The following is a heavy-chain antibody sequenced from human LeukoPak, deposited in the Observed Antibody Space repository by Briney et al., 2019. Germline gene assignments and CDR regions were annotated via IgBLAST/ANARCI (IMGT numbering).Heavy chain of an antibody. J-gene: IGHJ4*02. CDR1: GFTFSSYS. V-gene: IGHV3-21*01. CDR2: ISSSSSYI. CDR3: ARGGFCSGADCRGSFDY. D-gene: IGHD2-15*01. Sequence: NPGGSLRLSCAASGFTFSSYSMNWVRQAPGKWLEWVSSISSSSSYIYYADSVKGRFTISRDNAKNSLYLQMNSLRAEDTAVYYCARGGFCSGADCRGSFDYWGQGSLVTVSS.